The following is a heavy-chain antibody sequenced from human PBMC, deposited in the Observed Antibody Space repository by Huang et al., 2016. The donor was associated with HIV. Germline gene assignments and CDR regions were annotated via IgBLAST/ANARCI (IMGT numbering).Heavy chain of an antibody. CDR2: SNPKIGGT. V-gene: IGHV1-2*02. CDR3: ARDWSFGSSTSPAD. J-gene: IGHJ4*02. CDR1: GYPFTDSN. D-gene: IGHD6-6*01. Sequence: QVQLVQSGAEVKNPGASVRVSCKASGYPFTDSNIHWVRQAPGKGLEGIGWSNPKIGGTIYAQRFHGRITMTSDTTISTVHMDLRRIQSDDTAVYFCARDWSFGSSTSPADWGQGTLVTVSS.